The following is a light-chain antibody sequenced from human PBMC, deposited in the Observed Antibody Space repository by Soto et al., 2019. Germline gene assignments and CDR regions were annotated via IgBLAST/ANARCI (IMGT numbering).Light chain of an antibody. CDR1: QSISNR. CDR3: QQYNTYSWT. V-gene: IGKV1-5*03. Sequence: DIQMTQFHSTLSASVGDRVTITCRASQSISNRLAWFQQKSGEAPNLLIHKASSLESGVPSRFSGSGSGTEFTLTISSLQPDDFATYYCQQYNTYSWTFGQGTKVEIK. J-gene: IGKJ1*01. CDR2: KAS.